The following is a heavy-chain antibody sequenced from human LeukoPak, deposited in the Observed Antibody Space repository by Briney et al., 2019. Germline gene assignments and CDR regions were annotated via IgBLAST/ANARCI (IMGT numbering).Heavy chain of an antibody. CDR1: GYSISSGYY. V-gene: IGHV4-38-2*02. CDR2: IYYSGST. Sequence: PSETLSLTCSVSGYSISSGYYWGWTRQPPGKGLEWIGSIYYSGSTYYNPSLKSRVTISVDTSKNQFSLKLSSVTAADTAVYYCARELQQLGFDYWGQGTLVTVSS. J-gene: IGHJ4*02. D-gene: IGHD6-13*01. CDR3: ARELQQLGFDY.